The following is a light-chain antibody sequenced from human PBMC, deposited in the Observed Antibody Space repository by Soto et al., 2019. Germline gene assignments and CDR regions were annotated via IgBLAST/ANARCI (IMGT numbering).Light chain of an antibody. Sequence: QSVLTQSSSASASLGSSVKLTCTLSSGQSSYIIAWHHQQPGKAPRYLMKLEGSGSYNKGSGVPDRFSGSSSGADRYLTISYLQFEDEANYYCETWDSNTRVFGGETKLTVL. CDR3: ETWDSNTRV. CDR1: SGQSSYI. V-gene: IGLV4-60*02. J-gene: IGLJ2*01. CDR2: LEGSGSY.